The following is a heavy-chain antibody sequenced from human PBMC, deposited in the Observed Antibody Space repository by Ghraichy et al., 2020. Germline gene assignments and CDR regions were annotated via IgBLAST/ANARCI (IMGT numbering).Heavy chain of an antibody. J-gene: IGHJ4*02. Sequence: SETLSLTCTVSGGSISSSSYYWGWIRQPPGKGLEWIGSISYSGSTYYNPSLKSRVTISVDTPKNQFSLKLSSVTAADTAVYYCARHLVNWGDRRPTIDYWGQGTLVTVSS. CDR2: ISYSGST. CDR1: GGSISSSSYY. D-gene: IGHD7-27*01. V-gene: IGHV4-39*01. CDR3: ARHLVNWGDRRPTIDY.